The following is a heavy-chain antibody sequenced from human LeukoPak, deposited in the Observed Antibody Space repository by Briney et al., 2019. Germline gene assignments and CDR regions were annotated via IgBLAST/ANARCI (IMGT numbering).Heavy chain of an antibody. Sequence: GASVKVSCKASGYTFTSYDINWVRQATGQGLEWMGWMNPNSGNTGYAQKFQGRVTMTRNTSISTAYMELSSLRSEDTALYYCAKDTIAYCGGDCSPGSWGQGTLVTVSS. CDR2: MNPNSGNT. D-gene: IGHD2-21*02. CDR3: AKDTIAYCGGDCSPGS. CDR1: GYTFTSYD. V-gene: IGHV1-8*01. J-gene: IGHJ5*02.